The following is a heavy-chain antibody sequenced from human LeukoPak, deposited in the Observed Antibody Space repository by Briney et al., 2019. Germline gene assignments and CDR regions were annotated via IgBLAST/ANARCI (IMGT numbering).Heavy chain of an antibody. CDR1: GFTFSSYG. J-gene: IGHJ4*02. V-gene: IGHV3-30*18. CDR3: AKARLYGWGDFDY. CDR2: ISYDGSNK. D-gene: IGHD3-10*01. Sequence: GRSLRLSCAASGFTFSSYGMHWVRQAPGKGLEWVAVISYDGSNKYYADSVKGRFTISRDNSKNTLYLQMNSLRAEDTAVYYCAKARLYGWGDFDYWGQGTLVTVSS.